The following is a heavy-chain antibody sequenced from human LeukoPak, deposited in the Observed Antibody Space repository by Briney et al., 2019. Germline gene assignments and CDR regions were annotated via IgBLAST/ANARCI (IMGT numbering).Heavy chain of an antibody. J-gene: IGHJ4*02. CDR3: ARDGSYCVGGDCYSFDF. D-gene: IGHD2-21*02. CDR2: MHPGNGNT. CDR1: GYSFISNY. V-gene: IGHV1-2*02. Sequence: GASVKVSCKASGYSFISNYIKWVRQAPGLGPEWMGWMHPGNGNTRYAEKFQGRVTMTRDTSINTAYMDLSSLRSDDTAVYYCARDGSYCVGGDCYSFDFWGQGTLITVSS.